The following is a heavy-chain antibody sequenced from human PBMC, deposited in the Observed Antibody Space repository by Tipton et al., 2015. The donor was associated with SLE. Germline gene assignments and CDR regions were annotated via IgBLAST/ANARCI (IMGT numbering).Heavy chain of an antibody. V-gene: IGHV3-53*01. D-gene: IGHD2-21*01. CDR2: IYSGGST. CDR3: ARGKGGAGGDCFDY. Sequence: SLRLSCAASGFTVSSNYMTWVRQAPGKGLEWVSVIYSGGSTYYADSVKGRFTISRDNSKNTLYLQMNSLRAEDTAVYYCARGKGGAGGDCFDYWGQGALVTVSS. J-gene: IGHJ4*02. CDR1: GFTVSSNY.